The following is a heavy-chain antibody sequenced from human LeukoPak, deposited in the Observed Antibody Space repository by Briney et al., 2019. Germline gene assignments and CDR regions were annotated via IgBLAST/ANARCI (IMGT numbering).Heavy chain of an antibody. J-gene: IGHJ2*01. CDR2: ISSSSSYI. CDR1: GFTFSSYS. D-gene: IGHD3-22*01. Sequence: GGSLRLSCAASGFTFSSYSMNWVRQAPGKGLEWVSSISSSSSYIYYADSVKGRFTISRDNAKNSLYLQMNSLRAEDTAVYYCARGLYYYDSSGYYYGSHWYFDLWGRGTLVTVSS. CDR3: ARGLYYYDSSGYYYGSHWYFDL. V-gene: IGHV3-21*01.